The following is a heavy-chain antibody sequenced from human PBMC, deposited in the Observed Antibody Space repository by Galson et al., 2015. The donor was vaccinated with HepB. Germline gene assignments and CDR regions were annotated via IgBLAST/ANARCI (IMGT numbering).Heavy chain of an antibody. CDR3: ARGRPTYFAMDV. J-gene: IGHJ6*02. Sequence: CAISGDSVSSNNVAWNWIRQSPSRGLEWLGRTYYRSKWFNEYGVSVKSRITINPDTSKNQFSLQLNSVTPEDTAVYYCARGRPTYFAMDVWGQGTTVTVSS. V-gene: IGHV6-1*01. D-gene: IGHD1-1*01. CDR1: GDSVSSNNVA. CDR2: TYYRSKWFN.